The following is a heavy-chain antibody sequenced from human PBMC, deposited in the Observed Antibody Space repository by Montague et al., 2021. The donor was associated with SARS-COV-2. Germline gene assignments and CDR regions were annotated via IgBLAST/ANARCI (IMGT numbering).Heavy chain of an antibody. D-gene: IGHD6-25*01. Sequence: SETLSLTCAVYGGSFSGYYWSWVRRPPGKGLEWIGEITHSGNTNYNPYLKSRVTISVDTSKNQFSLTLTSVTAADAAVYYCARGLSGSYSGGWVPVALFDWYHYRDVGGKGITVTVSS. J-gene: IGHJ6*03. CDR1: GGSFSGYY. CDR2: ITHSGNT. CDR3: ARGLSGSYSGGWVPVALFDWYHYRDV. V-gene: IGHV4-34*01.